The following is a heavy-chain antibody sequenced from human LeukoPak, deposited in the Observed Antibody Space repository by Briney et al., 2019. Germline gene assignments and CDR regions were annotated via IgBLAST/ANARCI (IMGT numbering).Heavy chain of an antibody. CDR3: VSFLESPPQLDY. CDR2: ISYIGST. CDR1: GRSIISNSYY. V-gene: IGHV4-39*01. D-gene: IGHD1-1*01. J-gene: IGHJ4*02. Sequence: PSETLSLTCTVSGRSIISNSYYWGWIRQPPGKGLEWIGSISYIGSTYFTPSLKRRVSMSVDTLKNQFSLKVSSVTAADTAIYYCVSFLESPPQLDYWGQGTLVSVSS.